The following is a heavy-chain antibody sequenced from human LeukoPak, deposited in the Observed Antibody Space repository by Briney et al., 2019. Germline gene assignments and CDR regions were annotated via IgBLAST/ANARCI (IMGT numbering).Heavy chain of an antibody. CDR1: GGSISSGGYS. CDR2: IYHSGST. J-gene: IGHJ4*02. D-gene: IGHD3-9*01. CDR3: ARAPTYYDILTGYYAPHFDY. Sequence: SQTLSLTCAVSGGSISSGGYSWSWIRQPPGKGPEWIGYIYHSGSTYYNPSLKSRVTISVDRSKNQFSLKLSSVAAADTAVYYCARAPTYYDILTGYYAPHFDYWGQGTLVTVSS. V-gene: IGHV4-30-2*01.